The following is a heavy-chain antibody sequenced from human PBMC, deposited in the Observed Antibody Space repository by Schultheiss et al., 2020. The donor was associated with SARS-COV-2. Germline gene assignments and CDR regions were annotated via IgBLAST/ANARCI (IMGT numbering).Heavy chain of an antibody. V-gene: IGHV4-39*07. CDR3: ARRASYSDSSGHYWDDAFDI. D-gene: IGHD3-22*01. CDR1: GGSISSSRYD. J-gene: IGHJ3*02. CDR2: INHSGST. Sequence: SQTLSLTCSVSGGSISSSRYDWDWIRQPPGKGLEWIGEINHSGSTNYNPSLKSRVTISVDTSKNQFSLKLSSVTAADTAVYYCARRASYSDSSGHYWDDAFDIWGQGTMVTVSS.